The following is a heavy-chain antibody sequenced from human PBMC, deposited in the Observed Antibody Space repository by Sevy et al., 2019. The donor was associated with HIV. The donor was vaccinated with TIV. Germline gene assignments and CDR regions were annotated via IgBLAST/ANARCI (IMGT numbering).Heavy chain of an antibody. V-gene: IGHV3-64*01. J-gene: IGHJ6*03. D-gene: IGHD3-10*01. CDR1: GFTFSSYA. CDR3: ARDPSRHSNYEGAGSRTPCDIDV. Sequence: GGSLRLSCAASGFTFSSYAMHWVRQAPGKGLEYVSAISSNGGSTYYANSVKGRFTISRDNSKNTLYLQMGSLRAEDMAVYYCARDPSRHSNYEGAGSRTPCDIDVWGKGTTVTVSS. CDR2: ISSNGGST.